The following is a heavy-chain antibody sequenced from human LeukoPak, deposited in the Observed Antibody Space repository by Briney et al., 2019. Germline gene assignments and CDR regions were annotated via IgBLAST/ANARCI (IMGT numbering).Heavy chain of an antibody. CDR2: IYHSGST. CDR3: ARRYCSSTSCRLGWFDP. CDR1: GYSISSGYY. D-gene: IGHD2-2*01. Sequence: SETLSLTXAVSGYSISSGYYWGWIRQPPGKGLEWIGSIYHSGSTYYIPSLKSRVTISVDTSKNQFSLKLSSVTTADTAVYYCARRYCSSTSCRLGWFDPWGQGTLVTVSS. J-gene: IGHJ5*02. V-gene: IGHV4-38-2*01.